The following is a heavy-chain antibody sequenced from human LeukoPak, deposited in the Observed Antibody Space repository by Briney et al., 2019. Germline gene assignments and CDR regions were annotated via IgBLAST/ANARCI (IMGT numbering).Heavy chain of an antibody. CDR1: GGSISSYY. J-gene: IGHJ4*02. CDR2: IYYSGST. V-gene: IGHV4-59*01. Sequence: SETLSLTCTVSGGSISSYYWSWIRQPPGKGLEWIGYIYYSGSTNYNPSLKSRVTISVDTSKNQFSLKLSSVTAADTAVYHCAIIRSGELSFDYWGQGTLVTVSS. CDR3: AIIRSGELSFDY. D-gene: IGHD3-16*02.